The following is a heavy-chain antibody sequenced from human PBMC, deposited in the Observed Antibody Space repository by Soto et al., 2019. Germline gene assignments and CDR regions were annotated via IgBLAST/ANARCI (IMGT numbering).Heavy chain of an antibody. CDR3: TRRVVRGGAFDI. CDR1: GFTFSGSA. CDR2: IRSKANSYAT. V-gene: IGHV3-73*01. D-gene: IGHD3-10*01. Sequence: GGSLRLSCAASGFTFSGSAMHWVRQASGKGLEWVGRIRSKANSYATAYAASVKGRFTISRDDSKNTAYLQMNSLKTEDTAVYYCTRRVVRGGAFDIWGQGTMVTVSS. J-gene: IGHJ3*02.